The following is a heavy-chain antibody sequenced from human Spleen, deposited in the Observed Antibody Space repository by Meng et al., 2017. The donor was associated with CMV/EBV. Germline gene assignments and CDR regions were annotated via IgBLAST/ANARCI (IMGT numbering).Heavy chain of an antibody. V-gene: IGHV1-8*01. D-gene: IGHD3-16*01. Sequence: NASGYTFTNFDINWVGQANGQGLEWMGWMNPKSGNTGFARKFQGRVTMTRDTSIFTAYMELRSLRSEDSAVYYCARRGLWGNWFDPWGQGTLVTVSS. CDR3: ARRGLWGNWFDP. J-gene: IGHJ5*02. CDR1: GYTFTNFD. CDR2: MNPKSGNT.